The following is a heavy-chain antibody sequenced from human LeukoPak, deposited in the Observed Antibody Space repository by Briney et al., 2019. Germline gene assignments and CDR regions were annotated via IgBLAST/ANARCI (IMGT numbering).Heavy chain of an antibody. CDR3: ARVWGYYYDSSGYSDFDY. D-gene: IGHD3-22*01. CDR2: ISAYNGNT. J-gene: IGHJ4*02. V-gene: IGHV1-18*01. CDR1: GYTFTTYG. Sequence: ALVKVSCKASGYTFTTYGITWVRQAPGQGLEWMGWISAYNGNTNYAQKFQGRVTMTIDTSTSTAYMELRSLKSDDTAVYYCARVWGYYYDSSGYSDFDYWGQGTLVTVSS.